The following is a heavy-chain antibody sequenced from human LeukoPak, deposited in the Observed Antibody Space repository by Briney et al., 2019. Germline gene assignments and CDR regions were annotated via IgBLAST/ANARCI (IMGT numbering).Heavy chain of an antibody. V-gene: IGHV3-66*01. CDR1: GFTVSIYY. CDR2: IYRDGSA. J-gene: IGHJ6*02. Sequence: GGSLRLSCAVSGFTVSIYYMTWVRQAPGKGLEWVSFIYRDGSANYADSVKGRFTISRDNSKNTVYLQMNSLRAEDTAVYYCARDESRRKSHYNYALDVWGQGTTVTVSS. CDR3: ARDESRRKSHYNYALDV.